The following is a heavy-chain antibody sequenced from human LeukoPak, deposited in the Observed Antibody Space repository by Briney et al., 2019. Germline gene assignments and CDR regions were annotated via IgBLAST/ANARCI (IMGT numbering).Heavy chain of an antibody. V-gene: IGHV4-59*08. J-gene: IGHJ3*02. D-gene: IGHD3-3*01. CDR2: IYYSGST. Sequence: PSETLSLTCTVSGGSISSYYWSWIRQPPGKGLEWIGYIYYSGSTNYNPSLKSRVTISVDTSKNQFSLKLSSVTAADTAVYYCARLSTNYDFWSGYAFDIWGQGTMVTVSS. CDR3: ARLSTNYDFWSGYAFDI. CDR1: GGSISSYY.